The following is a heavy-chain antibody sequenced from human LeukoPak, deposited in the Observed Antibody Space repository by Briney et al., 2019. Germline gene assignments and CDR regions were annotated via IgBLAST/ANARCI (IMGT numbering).Heavy chain of an antibody. CDR3: ARTYYDYVWGSYRPQYFDY. CDR1: GGSLSGYY. D-gene: IGHD3-16*02. CDR2: INHSGST. J-gene: IGHJ4*02. Sequence: SETLSLTGAVYGGSLSGYYWSWIRQPPRKGLEWIGEINHSGSTNYNPSLKSRVTISVDTSKNQFSLKLSSVTAADTAVYYCARTYYDYVWGSYRPQYFDYWGQGTLVTVSS. V-gene: IGHV4-34*01.